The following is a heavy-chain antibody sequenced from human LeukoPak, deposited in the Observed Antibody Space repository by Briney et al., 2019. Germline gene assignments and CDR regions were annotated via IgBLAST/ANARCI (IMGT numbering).Heavy chain of an antibody. CDR1: GGSISSYY. CDR3: ARRQVNYYYYYGMDV. J-gene: IGHJ6*02. Sequence: SETLSLTCTVSGGSISSYYWSWIRQPAGKGLEWIGEINHSGSTNYNPSLKSRVTISVDTSKNQFTLKLSSVTAADTAVYYCARRQVNYYYYYGMDVWGQGITVTVSS. D-gene: IGHD2-21*01. V-gene: IGHV4-34*01. CDR2: INHSGST.